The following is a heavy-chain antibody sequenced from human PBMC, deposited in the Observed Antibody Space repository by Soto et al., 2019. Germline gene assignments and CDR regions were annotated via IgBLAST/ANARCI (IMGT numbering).Heavy chain of an antibody. J-gene: IGHJ5*02. V-gene: IGHV3-7*05. CDR3: ARSLIAVANWFDP. CDR1: GFTFSNYC. CDR2: IKQDGSEK. D-gene: IGHD6-19*01. Sequence: GGSLRLSCAASGFTFSNYCMTWVRQAPGRGLECVANIKQDGSEKYYVDSVKGRFTISRDNAKNSLYLQMDSLRAEDTAVYYCARSLIAVANWFDPWGQGTLVTVSS.